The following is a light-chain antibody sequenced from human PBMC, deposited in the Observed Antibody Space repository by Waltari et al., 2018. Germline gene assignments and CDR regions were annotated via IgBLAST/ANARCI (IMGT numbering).Light chain of an antibody. CDR1: LSVLPISDNKSY. CDR3: QQYYTTPPQ. V-gene: IGKV4-1*01. Sequence: IVMTQSPDSLAVSLGERATINCRSSLSVLPISDNKSYLAWYQKKRGQLPRLLIHWASTRESSVPVRFSGTGSGTEFTLNINSLQAEDVAEYYCQQYYTTPPQFGGGTKVQIK. CDR2: WAS. J-gene: IGKJ4*02.